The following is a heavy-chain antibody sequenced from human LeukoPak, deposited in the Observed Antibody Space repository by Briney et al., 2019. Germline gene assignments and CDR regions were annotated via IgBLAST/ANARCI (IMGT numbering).Heavy chain of an antibody. CDR1: GFSVINNY. D-gene: IGHD1-14*01. Sequence: GGSLRLSCAASGFSVINNYMSWVRQAPGKGLEGVSVMYSRGATYYADSVKGRFTISRDNSKNTLYLQMNSLRVEDTAVYYCAARNYWGQGTLVTVSS. CDR2: MYSRGAT. V-gene: IGHV3-53*01. J-gene: IGHJ4*02. CDR3: AARNY.